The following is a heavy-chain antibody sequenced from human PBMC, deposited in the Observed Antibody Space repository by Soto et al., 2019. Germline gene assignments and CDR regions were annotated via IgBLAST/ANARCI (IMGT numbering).Heavy chain of an antibody. CDR3: ASDKDHWFDP. CDR2: ISSGSDTI. CDR1: GFTFSSYG. V-gene: IGHV3-48*01. Sequence: GGSLRLSCAASGFTFSSYGMNWVRQAPGKGLEWVSYISSGSDTISYADPVKGRFTISRDNAKNSLYLQMNSLRAEDTAVYYCASDKDHWFDPWGQGTLVTVSS. J-gene: IGHJ5*02.